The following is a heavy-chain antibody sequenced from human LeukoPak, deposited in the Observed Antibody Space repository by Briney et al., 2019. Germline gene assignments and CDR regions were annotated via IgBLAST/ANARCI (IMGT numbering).Heavy chain of an antibody. Sequence: GASVKVSCKASGYTFTGSYMHWVRQAPGQGLEWMGWINPNSGGTNYAQKFQGRVTMTRDTSISTAYMELSRLRSDDTAVYYCATINYYDSSLFDYWGQGTLVTVSS. J-gene: IGHJ4*02. CDR2: INPNSGGT. CDR1: GYTFTGSY. V-gene: IGHV1-2*02. CDR3: ATINYYDSSLFDY. D-gene: IGHD3-22*01.